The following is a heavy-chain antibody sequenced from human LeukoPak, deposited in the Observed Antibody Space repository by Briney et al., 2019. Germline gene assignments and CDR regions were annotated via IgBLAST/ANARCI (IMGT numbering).Heavy chain of an antibody. CDR3: ARGTGYCLDP. V-gene: IGHV3-48*03. CDR2: ISTSGSSV. Sequence: GGSLRLSCAASGFAFSSYEMNWVRQAPGKGLEWVSYISTSGSSVYYADSVKGRFTISRDNAKNSLYLQMNSLRAEDTAVYYCARGTGYCLDPWGQGTLVTVSS. J-gene: IGHJ5*02. CDR1: GFAFSSYE. D-gene: IGHD2-2*03.